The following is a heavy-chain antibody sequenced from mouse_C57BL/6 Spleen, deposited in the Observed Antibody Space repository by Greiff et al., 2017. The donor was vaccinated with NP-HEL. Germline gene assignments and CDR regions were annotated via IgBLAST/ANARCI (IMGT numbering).Heavy chain of an antibody. J-gene: IGHJ3*01. CDR1: GYTFTSYW. Sequence: QVQLQQPGAELVRPGSSVKLSCKASGYTFTSYWMHWVKQRPIQGLEWIGNIDPSDSETHSNQKFKDKATLTVDKSSSTAYMQLSSLTSEDSAVYYCARWTGTGETWFAYWGQGTLVTVSA. V-gene: IGHV1-52*01. CDR2: IDPSDSET. D-gene: IGHD4-1*01. CDR3: ARWTGTGETWFAY.